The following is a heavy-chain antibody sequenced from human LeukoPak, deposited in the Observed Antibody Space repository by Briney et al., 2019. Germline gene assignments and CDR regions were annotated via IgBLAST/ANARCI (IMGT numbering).Heavy chain of an antibody. CDR2: IYYSGRT. V-gene: IGHV4-39*01. Sequence: SETLSLTCTVSGGSISSSSYYWGWIRQPPGQGLEWIGSIYYSGRTYYNPSLKSRVTISVDTSKNQFSLKLSSVTAADTAVYYCARSSAYDYYTPDYWGQGTLVTVSS. J-gene: IGHJ4*02. CDR3: ARSSAYDYYTPDY. CDR1: GGSISSSSYY. D-gene: IGHD5-12*01.